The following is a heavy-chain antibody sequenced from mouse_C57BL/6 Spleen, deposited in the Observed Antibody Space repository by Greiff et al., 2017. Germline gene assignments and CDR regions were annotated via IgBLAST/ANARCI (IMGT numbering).Heavy chain of an antibody. D-gene: IGHD1-1*02. CDR3: ASWHAVGWFAY. V-gene: IGHV5-17*01. CDR1: GFTFSDYG. Sequence: EVMLVESGGGLVKPGGSLKLSCAASGFTFSDYGMHWVRQAPEKGLEWVAYISSGSSTIYYADTVKGRFTISRDNAKNTLFLQMTSLRSEDTAMYYCASWHAVGWFAYWGQGTLVTVSA. CDR2: ISSGSSTI. J-gene: IGHJ3*01.